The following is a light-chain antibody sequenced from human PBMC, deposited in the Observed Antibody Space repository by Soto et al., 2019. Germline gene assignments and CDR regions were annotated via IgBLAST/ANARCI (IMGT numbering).Light chain of an antibody. Sequence: QLVLTQPPSVSGAPGQRVTISCTGSSSSIGAGYDVHWYQQLPGTAPKLLIYGNSNRPSGVPDRFSGSKSGTSASLAITGLQAEDEADYYCQSYDSSLRVVFGGGTKLTVL. V-gene: IGLV1-40*01. CDR2: GNS. J-gene: IGLJ2*01. CDR3: QSYDSSLRVV. CDR1: SSSIGAGYD.